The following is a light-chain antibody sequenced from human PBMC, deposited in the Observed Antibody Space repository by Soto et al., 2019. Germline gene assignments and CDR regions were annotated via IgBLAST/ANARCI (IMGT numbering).Light chain of an antibody. Sequence: QAVVTQEPSLTVSPGGTVTLTCGSSTGAVTSGHYPYWFLQKPGQAPRTLIYDTSNKHSWTPARFSGSLLGGKAALTLSGAQPEDEAEYYCLLSYSGARPYVFGTGTKLTVL. V-gene: IGLV7-46*01. CDR3: LLSYSGARPYV. CDR2: DTS. CDR1: TGAVTSGHY. J-gene: IGLJ1*01.